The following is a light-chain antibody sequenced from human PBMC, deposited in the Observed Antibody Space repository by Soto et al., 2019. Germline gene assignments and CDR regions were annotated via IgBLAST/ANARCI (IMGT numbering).Light chain of an antibody. CDR1: QVISTS. CDR2: AAS. CDR3: QQLFDSPIT. V-gene: IGKV1-9*01. J-gene: IGKJ5*01. Sequence: DIPMTQSPSTLSSSVGDRVTITCRASQVISTSLAWYQVKPGKAPKLLIYAASTLESGVPSRFSATVSGTEFSLTITSLQPEDFATYYCQQLFDSPITFGQGTRLEIK.